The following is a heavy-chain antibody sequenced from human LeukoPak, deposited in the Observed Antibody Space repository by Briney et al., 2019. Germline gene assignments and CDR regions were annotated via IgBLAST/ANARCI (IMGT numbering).Heavy chain of an antibody. CDR3: AKIPLGSGSLEDY. V-gene: IGHV3-33*06. CDR2: IWYDGSNK. D-gene: IGHD3-10*02. J-gene: IGHJ4*02. Sequence: GGSLRLSCAASGFTFSSYGMHWVRQAPGKGLEWVAVIWYDGSNKYYADSVKGRFTISRDNSKNTLYLQMNSLRAEDTAVYYCAKIPLGSGSLEDYWGQGTLVTVSS. CDR1: GFTFSSYG.